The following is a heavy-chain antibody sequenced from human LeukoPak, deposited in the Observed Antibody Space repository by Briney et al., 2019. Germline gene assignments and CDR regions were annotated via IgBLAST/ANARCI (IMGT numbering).Heavy chain of an antibody. CDR1: GFTLSSYG. V-gene: IGHV3-30*02. D-gene: IGHD3-10*01. J-gene: IGHJ4*02. CDR2: IRYDGSNK. CDR3: AKSQGTITMVRGHRGIAAAGPDY. Sequence: GGSLRLSCAASGFTLSSYGMHWVRQAPGKGLEWVAFIRYDGSNKYYADSVKGRFTISRDNSKNTLYLQMNSLRAEDTAVYYCAKSQGTITMVRGHRGIAAAGPDYWGQGTLVTVSS.